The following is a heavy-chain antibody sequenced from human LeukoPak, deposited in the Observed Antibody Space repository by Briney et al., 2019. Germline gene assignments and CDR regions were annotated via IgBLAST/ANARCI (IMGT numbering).Heavy chain of an antibody. D-gene: IGHD6-13*01. V-gene: IGHV2-5*02. J-gene: IGHJ3*01. CDR2: IYWEDTE. Sequence: SGPTLVNPTQTLTLTCIFSGFSLSTSRVAVGWIRHPPGKALEWLALIYWEDTERYSPSLKTRLSIFKDTSKNQVVLKMTNMDPVDTATYYCAHKHSTAAGDGFDVWGQGTMVTVSS. CDR1: GFSLSTSRVA. CDR3: AHKHSTAAGDGFDV.